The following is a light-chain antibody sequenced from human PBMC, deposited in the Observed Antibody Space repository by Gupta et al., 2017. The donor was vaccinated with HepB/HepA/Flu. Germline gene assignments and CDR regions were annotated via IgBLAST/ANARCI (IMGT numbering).Light chain of an antibody. Sequence: DIQLTQSPSSLSASVGDRVIITCRASQTIKSLLNWYQQKPGKAPQLLIYGVSNLQSGVPSRFSGSESGTDFTLTISSLHPEDFATYYCQQNYLHLTCGGGTKVAIE. V-gene: IGKV1-39*01. CDR2: GVS. J-gene: IGKJ4*01. CDR1: QTIKSL. CDR3: QQNYLHLT.